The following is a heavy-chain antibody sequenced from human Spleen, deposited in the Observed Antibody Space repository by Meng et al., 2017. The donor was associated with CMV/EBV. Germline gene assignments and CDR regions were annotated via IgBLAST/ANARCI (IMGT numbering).Heavy chain of an antibody. J-gene: IGHJ6*02. Sequence: ASVKVSCKSSGYSFTSNGISWVRQAPGQRLEWLGWVGGHNGDTIYAQSLQDRVTMTTDTSTDTAYLDLRSLRSADTAIYYCASENYYGMYVWGQGTTVTVSS. CDR1: GYSFTSNG. CDR3: ASENYYGMYV. CDR2: VGGHNGDT. V-gene: IGHV1-18*01.